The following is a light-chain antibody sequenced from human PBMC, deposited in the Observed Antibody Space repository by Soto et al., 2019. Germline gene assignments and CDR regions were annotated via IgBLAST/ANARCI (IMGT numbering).Light chain of an antibody. CDR1: QSISSW. CDR2: KAS. V-gene: IGKV1-5*03. Sequence: DIQMTHSPSTLSASVGDRVTITCRASQSISSWLAWYQQKPGKAPKLLIYKASSLESGVPSRFSGSGSGTEFTLTISSLQPDDLATYYCQQYNSFPTFGQGTKVEIK. CDR3: QQYNSFPT. J-gene: IGKJ1*01.